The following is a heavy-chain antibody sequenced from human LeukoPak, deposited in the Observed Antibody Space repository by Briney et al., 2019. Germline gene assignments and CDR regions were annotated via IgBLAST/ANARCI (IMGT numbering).Heavy chain of an antibody. V-gene: IGHV3-23*01. CDR2: ISGSGGTT. J-gene: IGHJ6*03. D-gene: IGHD3-3*01. Sequence: GGSLRLSCAASGFTFSSYGMSWVRQAPGKGLEWVSGISGSGGTTYYADSVKGRFTISRDNSKITLYLQMNSLKTEDTAVYYCTSTYYDFWSGNRLYYMDVWGKGTTVTVSS. CDR3: TSTYYDFWSGNRLYYMDV. CDR1: GFTFSSYG.